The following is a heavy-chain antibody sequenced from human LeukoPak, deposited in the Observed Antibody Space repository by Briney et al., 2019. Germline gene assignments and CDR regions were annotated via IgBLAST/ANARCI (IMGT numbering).Heavy chain of an antibody. CDR1: GVSISSVSYY. D-gene: IGHD3-3*01. Sequence: PSETLSLTCTVSGVSISSVSYYWDWIRQPPGKGLEWIGSIYHSGSTYYNPSLRSRVTISVDMSKNQFSLKLSSVTAADTAVYYCARRLLSGETLDYWGQGALVTVSS. CDR3: ARRLLSGETLDY. CDR2: IYHSGST. J-gene: IGHJ4*02. V-gene: IGHV4-39*01.